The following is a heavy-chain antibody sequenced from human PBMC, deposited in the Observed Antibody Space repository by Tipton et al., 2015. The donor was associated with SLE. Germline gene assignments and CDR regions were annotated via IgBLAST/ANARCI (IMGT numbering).Heavy chain of an antibody. CDR3: ARVVVGAFDY. Sequence: QLVQSGSELKKPGAPVKVSCEASGYTFTTYALHWARQAPGQGLEFMGWISVYNGYTNYAQKFQGRVTLTTDTSTSTAYMELRSLRSDDTAVYYCARVVVGAFDYWGQGTLVTVSS. J-gene: IGHJ4*02. V-gene: IGHV1-18*01. CDR1: GYTFTTYA. CDR2: ISVYNGYT. D-gene: IGHD2-15*01.